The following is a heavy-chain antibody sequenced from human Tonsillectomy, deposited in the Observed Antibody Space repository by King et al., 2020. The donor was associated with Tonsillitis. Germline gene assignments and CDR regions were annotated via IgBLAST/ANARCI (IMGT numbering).Heavy chain of an antibody. J-gene: IGHJ4*02. V-gene: IGHV4-59*01. Sequence: VQLQESGPGLVKPSETLSLTCTVSGGSISSYYLSWIRQPPGKGLEWIGFIYSSGSTNYNPSLKCRVTISVHTSKNQFSLKLRSVTAADTAVYYCARTPPNTIFGTVSYGDYFDYWGQGTLVTVSS. CDR3: ARTPPNTIFGTVSYGDYFDY. CDR2: IYSSGST. CDR1: GGSISSYY. D-gene: IGHD3-3*01.